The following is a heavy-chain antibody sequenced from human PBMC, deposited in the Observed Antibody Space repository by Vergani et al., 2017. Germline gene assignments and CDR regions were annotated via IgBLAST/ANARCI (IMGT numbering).Heavy chain of an antibody. CDR3: ARARPLIVGTTPYYFDY. CDR2: INWNGGNT. D-gene: IGHD1-26*01. J-gene: IGHJ4*02. CDR1: GFPFDEYD. V-gene: IGHV3-20*04. Sequence: EVQLVESGGGVIRPGGSLRLSCAASGFPFDEYDMSWVRQAPGKGLEWVSSINWNGGNTGYADSVKGRFTISRDNAKNSLYLQMNSLRAEDTALYYCARARPLIVGTTPYYFDYWGQGALVTVSS.